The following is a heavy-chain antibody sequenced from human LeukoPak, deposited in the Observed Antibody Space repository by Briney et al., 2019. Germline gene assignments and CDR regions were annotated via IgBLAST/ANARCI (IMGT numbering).Heavy chain of an antibody. J-gene: IGHJ4*02. Sequence: PSETLSLTCTVSGGSISSYYWSWSRQPPGKGLEWIGYIYYSGSTNYNPSLKSRVTISVDTSKNQFSLKLSSVTAADTAVYYCARRVYYYDSSGYFVNWGQGTLVTVSS. CDR2: IYYSGST. CDR1: GGSISSYY. V-gene: IGHV4-59*08. CDR3: ARRVYYYDSSGYFVN. D-gene: IGHD3-22*01.